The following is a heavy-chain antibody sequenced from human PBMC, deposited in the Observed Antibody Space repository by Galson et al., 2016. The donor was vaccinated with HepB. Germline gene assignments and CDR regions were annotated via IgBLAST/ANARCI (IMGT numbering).Heavy chain of an antibody. CDR2: ISWHSANI. CDR3: TKDTNLYYGSGSYPLFQN. J-gene: IGHJ4*02. D-gene: IGHD3-10*01. V-gene: IGHV3-9*01. Sequence: SLRLSCAASGFRLDDHAMHWVRQAPGKGLEWVSGISWHSANIGYADSVKGRFTISRDNAKNSLHLQMNSLRAEDTALYYCTKDTNLYYGSGSYPLFQNWGQGTLVTVSS. CDR1: GFRLDDHA.